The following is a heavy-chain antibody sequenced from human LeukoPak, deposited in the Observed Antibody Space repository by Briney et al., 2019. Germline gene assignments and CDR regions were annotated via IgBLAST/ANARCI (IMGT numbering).Heavy chain of an antibody. CDR3: ARGPRDYGDYNWDY. D-gene: IGHD4-17*01. Sequence: GGSLRLSCAASGFTFSSYSMNWVRQAPGKGLEWVSSISSSSSYIYYADSVKGRFTISRDNAKNSLYLQMNSLRAEDTAVYYCARGPRDYGDYNWDYWGQGTLVTVSS. J-gene: IGHJ4*02. CDR2: ISSSSSYI. V-gene: IGHV3-21*01. CDR1: GFTFSSYS.